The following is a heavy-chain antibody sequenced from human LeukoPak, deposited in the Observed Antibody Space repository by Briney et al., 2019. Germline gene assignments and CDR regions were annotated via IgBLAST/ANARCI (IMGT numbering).Heavy chain of an antibody. Sequence: SETLSLTCTVSGGSISSSRYYWGWIRQPPGKGLEWIGSIHYSGSTYYNPSLKSRVTISVDTSKNQFSLKLSSVTAADTAVYYCARGAPYYYDSSGYQRRAFDIWGQGTMVTVSS. J-gene: IGHJ3*02. CDR2: IHYSGST. V-gene: IGHV4-39*07. CDR1: GGSISSSRYY. CDR3: ARGAPYYYDSSGYQRRAFDI. D-gene: IGHD3-22*01.